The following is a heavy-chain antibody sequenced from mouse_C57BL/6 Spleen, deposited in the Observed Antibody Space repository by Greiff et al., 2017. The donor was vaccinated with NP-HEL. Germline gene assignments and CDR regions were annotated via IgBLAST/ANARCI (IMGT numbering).Heavy chain of an antibody. V-gene: IGHV5-6*01. J-gene: IGHJ3*01. CDR2: ISSGGSYT. Sequence: EVQLVESGGDLVKPGGSLKLSCAASGFTFSSYGMSWVRQTPDKRLEWVATISSGGSYTYYPDSVKGRFTISRDNAKNTLYLQMSSLKSEDTAMYYCAEEGYDYDTLAYWGQGTLVTVSA. CDR1: GFTFSSYG. CDR3: AEEGYDYDTLAY. D-gene: IGHD2-4*01.